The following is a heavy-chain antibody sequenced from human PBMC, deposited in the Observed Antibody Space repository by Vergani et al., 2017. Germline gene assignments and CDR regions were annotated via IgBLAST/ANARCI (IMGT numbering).Heavy chain of an antibody. V-gene: IGHV3-21*01. CDR3: AREAPVYSSGFDY. J-gene: IGHJ4*02. CDR2: ISSSSSYI. D-gene: IGHD6-19*01. CDR1: GFTFSSYS. Sequence: VQLVESGGGLVKPGGSLRLSCAASGFTFSSYSMNWVRQAPGKGLEWVSSISSSSSYIYYADSVKGRFTISRDNSKNTLYLQMNSLRAEDTAVYYCAREAPVYSSGFDYWGQGTLVTVSS.